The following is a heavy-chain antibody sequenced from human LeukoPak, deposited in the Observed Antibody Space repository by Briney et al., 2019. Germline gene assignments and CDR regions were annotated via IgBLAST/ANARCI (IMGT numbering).Heavy chain of an antibody. CDR2: IYSGGST. Sequence: GGSLRLSCAASGFTVSSNYMSWVRQAPGKGLEWVSVIYSGGSTYYADSVKGRFTISRDNSKNTLYLQMNSLRAEDTAVCYCARNYYDSRRGGFDYWGQGTLVTVSS. CDR1: GFTVSSNY. CDR3: ARNYYDSRRGGFDY. D-gene: IGHD3-22*01. V-gene: IGHV3-53*01. J-gene: IGHJ4*02.